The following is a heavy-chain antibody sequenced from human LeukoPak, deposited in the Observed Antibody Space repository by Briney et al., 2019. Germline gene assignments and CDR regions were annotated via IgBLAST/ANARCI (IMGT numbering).Heavy chain of an antibody. CDR1: GYTFTGYY. V-gene: IGHV1-2*04. CDR3: ARGYYDSSGYYNYFDY. CDR2: INPNSGGT. D-gene: IGHD3-22*01. Sequence: GASVKVSCKASGYTFTGYYMYWVRQAPGQGLEWMGWINPNSGGTNYAQKFQGWVTMTRDTSISTAYMELSRLRSDDTAVYYCARGYYDSSGYYNYFDYWGQGTLVTVSS. J-gene: IGHJ4*02.